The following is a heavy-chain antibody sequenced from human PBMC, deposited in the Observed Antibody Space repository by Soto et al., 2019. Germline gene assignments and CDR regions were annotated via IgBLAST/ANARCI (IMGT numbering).Heavy chain of an antibody. D-gene: IGHD6-25*01. CDR2: VYFSGNT. CDR3: GSVRPSGYVLS. V-gene: IGHV4-59*01. J-gene: IGHJ5*02. CDR1: GGSLSSYY. Sequence: SETLSLTCTVSGGSLSSYYWTWIRQSPGKGLEWIGYVYFSGNTNYNPSLKSRVSISIDTSKNQFSLRLASVTAADTAFYYCGSVRPSGYVLSWGQGTLVTVS.